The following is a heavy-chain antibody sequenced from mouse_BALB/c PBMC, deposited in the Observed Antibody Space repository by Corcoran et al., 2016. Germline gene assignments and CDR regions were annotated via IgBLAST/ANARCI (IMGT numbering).Heavy chain of an antibody. D-gene: IGHD1-2*01. J-gene: IGHJ2*01. Sequence: QIQLVQSGPELKKPGETVKISCKASGYTFTNYGMNWVKQAPGKGLKWMGWINTYTGEPTYADDFKGRFAFSLETSASTAYLQINNLKNEDTATYFCARRFITTALDYWGQCTTLTVSS. CDR2: INTYTGEP. V-gene: IGHV9-3-1*01. CDR1: GYTFTNYG. CDR3: ARRFITTALDY.